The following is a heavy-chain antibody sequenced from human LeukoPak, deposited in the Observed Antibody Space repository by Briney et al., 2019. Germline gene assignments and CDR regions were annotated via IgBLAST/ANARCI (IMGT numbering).Heavy chain of an antibody. Sequence: GGSLRLSCAASGFTFSDSYMTWIRQAPGKGLELLSYISGGSSDVNYIDSVRGRFTISRDNAKNSLYLQMNSLRAEDTAVYYCAELGITMIGGVWGKGTTVTISS. D-gene: IGHD3-10*02. CDR2: ISGGSSDV. CDR3: AELGITMIGGV. CDR1: GFTFSDSY. V-gene: IGHV3-11*04. J-gene: IGHJ6*04.